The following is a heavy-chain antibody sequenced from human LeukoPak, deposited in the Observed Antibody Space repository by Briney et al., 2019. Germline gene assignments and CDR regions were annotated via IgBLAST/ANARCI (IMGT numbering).Heavy chain of an antibody. Sequence: SQTLSLTCTVSGDSISSGDYYWSWIRQPAGKGLEWIGRISSSGSTNYNPSLKSRVTISVDTSKNQFSLKLSSVTAADTAVYYCARDRGYSGYVGYYYYMDVWGKGTTVTISS. V-gene: IGHV4-61*02. D-gene: IGHD5-12*01. CDR1: GDSISSGDYY. J-gene: IGHJ6*03. CDR3: ARDRGYSGYVGYYYYMDV. CDR2: ISSSGST.